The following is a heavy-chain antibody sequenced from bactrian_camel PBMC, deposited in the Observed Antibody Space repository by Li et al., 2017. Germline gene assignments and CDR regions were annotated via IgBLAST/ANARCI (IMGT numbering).Heavy chain of an antibody. Sequence: HVQLVESGGDLVRPGGSLRLSCAYSGDIYDSYCMAWFRQTPGKEREGVASIFVGEGNTWYVDSVKGRFTISQDKAENMWYLQMNSLNPEDTAMYYCAANFGPYCSGPYLARRANFLGQGTQVTVS. D-gene: IGHD2*01. CDR1: GDIYDSYC. CDR2: IFVGEGNT. J-gene: IGHJ4*01. V-gene: IGHV3S61*01.